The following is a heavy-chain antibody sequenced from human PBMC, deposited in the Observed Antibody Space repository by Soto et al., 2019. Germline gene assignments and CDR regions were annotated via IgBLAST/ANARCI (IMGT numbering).Heavy chain of an antibody. CDR1: VGTFSSYA. CDR3: ARVYDSSGYYLQYFQP. Sequence: SVKVSCKASVGTFSSYAISWVRQAPGQGLEWMGGIIPIFGTANYAQKFQGRVTITADESTSTAYMELSSLRSEDTAVYYCARVYDSSGYYLQYFQPWGQGTLVTVSS. J-gene: IGHJ1*01. CDR2: IIPIFGTA. D-gene: IGHD3-22*01. V-gene: IGHV1-69*13.